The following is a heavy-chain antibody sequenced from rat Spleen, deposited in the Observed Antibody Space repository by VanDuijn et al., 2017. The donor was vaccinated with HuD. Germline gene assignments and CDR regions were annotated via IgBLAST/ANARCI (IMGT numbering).Heavy chain of an antibody. J-gene: IGHJ2*01. D-gene: IGHD5-1*01. V-gene: IGHV5S10*01. CDR1: GFTFSDHN. CDR3: ATMELAHYFDY. Sequence: EEQLVESGGGLVQPGRSLRLSCAASGFTFSDHNMAWVRQAPKRSLEWVAAIIYNGGMTYYRDSVKGRFTISRDNAKNTLYLQMDSLRSEDTATYYCATMELAHYFDYWGQGVMVTVSS. CDR2: IIYNGGMT.